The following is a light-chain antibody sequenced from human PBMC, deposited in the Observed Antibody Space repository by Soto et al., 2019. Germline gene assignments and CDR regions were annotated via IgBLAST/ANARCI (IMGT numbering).Light chain of an antibody. CDR1: QSVSSTY. Sequence: EIVLTQSPGTLSLSPGERATLSCRASQSVSSTYLAWYQQKPGQAPRLLIYDASIRATGIPDRFSGSGSGTDFTLTISRLEPEDFAVYYCQQYGDSRYTFGQGTKLEIK. CDR2: DAS. V-gene: IGKV3-20*01. J-gene: IGKJ2*01. CDR3: QQYGDSRYT.